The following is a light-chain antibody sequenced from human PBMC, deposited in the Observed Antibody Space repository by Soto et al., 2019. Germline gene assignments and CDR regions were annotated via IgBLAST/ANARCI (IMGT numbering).Light chain of an antibody. CDR1: SSNIGAGYD. V-gene: IGLV1-40*01. CDR3: QSYDSSLSGYV. Sequence: VLTQPPSVSGAPGQRVTISCTGSSSNIGAGYDVHWYQQLPGTAPKVLIYGNSNRPSGVPDRLSGSKSGTAASLAITGLQAEDEADYYCQSYDSSLSGYVFGTGTKVTVL. CDR2: GNS. J-gene: IGLJ1*01.